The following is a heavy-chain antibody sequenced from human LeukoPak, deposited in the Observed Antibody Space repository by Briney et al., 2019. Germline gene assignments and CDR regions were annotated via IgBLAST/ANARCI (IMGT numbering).Heavy chain of an antibody. CDR3: ARDITTMVVAVSRLFGDAFDI. D-gene: IGHD2-15*01. CDR2: ISSSGSTI. J-gene: IGHJ3*02. CDR1: GFTFSDYY. Sequence: GGSLRLSCAASGFTFSDYYMSWIRQAPGKGLEWVSYISSSGSTIYYADSVKGRFTISRDNAKNSLYLQINSLRAEDTAVYYCARDITTMVVAVSRLFGDAFDIWGQGTMVTVSS. V-gene: IGHV3-11*04.